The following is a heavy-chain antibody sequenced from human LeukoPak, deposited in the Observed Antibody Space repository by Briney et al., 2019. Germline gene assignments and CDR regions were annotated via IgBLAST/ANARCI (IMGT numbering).Heavy chain of an antibody. D-gene: IGHD2-2*01. CDR3: ARDGGAAAMFWFDP. CDR2: ISSSSSYI. Sequence: GGSLRLSCAPSGFTFSSCSMNWGRQAPGKGLEWVSSISSSSSYIYYADSVKGRFTISRDNAKDSLYLQMNSLRAEDTAVYCCARDGGAAAMFWFDPWGQGTLVTVSS. J-gene: IGHJ5*02. V-gene: IGHV3-21*01. CDR1: GFTFSSCS.